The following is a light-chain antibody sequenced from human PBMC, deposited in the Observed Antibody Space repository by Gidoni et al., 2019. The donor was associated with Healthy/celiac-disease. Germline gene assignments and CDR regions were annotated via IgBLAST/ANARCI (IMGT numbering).Light chain of an antibody. CDR1: QSVSSY. CDR2: DAS. CDR3: QQRSNWPPVVT. J-gene: IGKJ4*01. V-gene: IGKV3-11*01. Sequence: EIVLTQSPATLSLSPGERATLSCRASQSVSSYLAWYQQKPGQAPRLLIYDASNSPTGIPARFSGSGSGTDFTLTLSSLEPEDFAVYYCQQRSNWPPVVTFGGGTKVEIK.